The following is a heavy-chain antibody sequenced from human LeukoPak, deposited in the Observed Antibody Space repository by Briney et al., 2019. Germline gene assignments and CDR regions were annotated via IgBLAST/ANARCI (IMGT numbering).Heavy chain of an antibody. V-gene: IGHV3-23*01. CDR1: GFTFSNYA. CDR2: ISASAGST. CDR3: AKAEGSGWSSAFDY. Sequence: GGSLRLSCAASGFTFSNYAMSWVRQAPGKGLEWVSGISASAGSTNYADSVKGRLTISRDNSMNTLYLQMDSLRAEDTAVYYCAKAEGSGWSSAFDYWGQGTLVTVSS. D-gene: IGHD6-19*01. J-gene: IGHJ4*02.